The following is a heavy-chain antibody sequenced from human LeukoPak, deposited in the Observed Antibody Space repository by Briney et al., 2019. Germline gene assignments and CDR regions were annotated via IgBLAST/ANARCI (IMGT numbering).Heavy chain of an antibody. V-gene: IGHV1-69*13. Sequence: GASVTVSCKASGGTFSSYAISWVRQAPGQGLEWMGGIIPIFGTANYAQKFQGRVTITADESTSTAYMELSSLRSEDTAVYYCARAGCSGGSCYFMVYWGQGTLVTVSS. CDR3: ARAGCSGGSCYFMVY. D-gene: IGHD2-15*01. CDR2: IIPIFGTA. CDR1: GGTFSSYA. J-gene: IGHJ4*02.